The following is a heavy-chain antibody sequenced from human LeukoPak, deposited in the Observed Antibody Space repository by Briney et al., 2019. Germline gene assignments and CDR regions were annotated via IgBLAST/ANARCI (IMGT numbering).Heavy chain of an antibody. CDR1: GYRFTSYC. D-gene: IGHD6-19*01. J-gene: IGHJ6*03. V-gene: IGHV1-18*01. CDR3: ARCSSGWYRQWSYYYMDV. CDR2: ISAYSGST. Sequence: ASVKVSCKASGYRFTSYCISWVRQAPGQGLEWMGWISAYSGSTVYAQKLQGRVTMTTDTSTTTSYMELRSLRSDDTAVYCCARCSSGWYRQWSYYYMDVWGKGTTVTV.